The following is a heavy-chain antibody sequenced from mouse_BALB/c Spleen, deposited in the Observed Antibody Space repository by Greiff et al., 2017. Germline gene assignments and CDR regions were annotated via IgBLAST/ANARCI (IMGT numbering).Heavy chain of an antibody. CDR3: ARWGYGNYPFDY. J-gene: IGHJ2*01. CDR1: GYTFTSYW. V-gene: IGHV1S81*02. Sequence: VQLQQPGAELVKPGASVKLSCKASGYTFTSYWMHWVKQRPGQGLEWIGEINPSNGRTNYNEKFKSKATLTVDKSSSTAYMQLSSLTSEDSAVYYCARWGYGNYPFDYWGQGTTLTVSS. D-gene: IGHD2-10*02. CDR2: INPSNGRT.